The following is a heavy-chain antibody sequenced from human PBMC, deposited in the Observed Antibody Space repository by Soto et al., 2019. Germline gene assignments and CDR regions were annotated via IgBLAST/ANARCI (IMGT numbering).Heavy chain of an antibody. D-gene: IGHD3-22*01. CDR2: ISWNGATM. CDR3: AKDNGGYYDSSGNFEY. CDR1: GFTFDDFA. Sequence: EVQLVESGGGLVQPGRSLRLSCAASGFTFDDFAMHWVRQAPGKGLEWVSGISWNGATMGYGDSVSGRFTISRDNTKNSLYLQMNSLKTGDTALYYCAKDNGGYYDSSGNFEYWGQGTLVTVSS. J-gene: IGHJ4*02. V-gene: IGHV3-9*01.